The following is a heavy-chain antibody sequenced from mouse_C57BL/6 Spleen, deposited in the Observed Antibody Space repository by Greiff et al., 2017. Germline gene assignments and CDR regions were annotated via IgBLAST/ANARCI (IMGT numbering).Heavy chain of an antibody. CDR3: ASGWLPFAY. Sequence: VQLQQSGPELVKPGASVKISCKASGYTFTDYYMNWVKQSHGKSLEWIGDINPNNGGTSYNQKFKGKATLTVDKSSSTAYMELRSLTSEDSAVYYCASGWLPFAYWGQGTLVTVSA. CDR2: INPNNGGT. D-gene: IGHD2-3*01. V-gene: IGHV1-26*01. J-gene: IGHJ3*01. CDR1: GYTFTDYY.